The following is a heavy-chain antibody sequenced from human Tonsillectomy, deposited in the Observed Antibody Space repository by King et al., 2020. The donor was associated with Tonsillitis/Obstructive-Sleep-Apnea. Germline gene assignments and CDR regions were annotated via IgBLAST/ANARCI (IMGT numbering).Heavy chain of an antibody. CDR3: ARAAGGSSGYYYGDY. J-gene: IGHJ4*02. CDR1: GYIFTDYY. CDR2: INPNSGGT. V-gene: IGHV1-2*02. D-gene: IGHD3-22*01. Sequence: QLVQSGAEVKKPGASVKVSCKASGYIFTDYYLHWMRQAPGQGLEWMGWINPNSGGTKDAQKFQARVTMTRDTSISTAYMELSRLRSDDTAVYYCARAAGGSSGYYYGDYWGQGTLVTVSS.